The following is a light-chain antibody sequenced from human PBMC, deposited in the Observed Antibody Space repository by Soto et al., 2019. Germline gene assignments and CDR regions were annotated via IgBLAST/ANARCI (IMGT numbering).Light chain of an antibody. Sequence: QSVLTQPASVSGSPGQSITISCTGTSSDVGGYNYVSWYQQHPGKAPKLMIYEVSTQPSGVSNRFSGSKSGNTASLTISGLQAEDEADYYCSSYTSSSTHGFGGGTKVTVL. CDR1: SSDVGGYNY. CDR2: EVS. V-gene: IGLV2-14*01. J-gene: IGLJ2*01. CDR3: SSYTSSSTHG.